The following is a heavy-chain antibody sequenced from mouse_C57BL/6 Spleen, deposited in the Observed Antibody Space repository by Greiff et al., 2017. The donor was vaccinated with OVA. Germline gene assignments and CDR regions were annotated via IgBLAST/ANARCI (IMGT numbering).Heavy chain of an antibody. V-gene: IGHV1-69*01. D-gene: IGHD1-1*01. Sequence: QVHVKQPGAELVMPGASVKLSCKASGYTFTSYWMHWVKQRPGQGLEWIGEIDPSDSYTNYNQKFKGKSTLTVDKSSSTAYMQLSSLTSEDSAVYYCAREITTLVGGYFDVWGKGTTVTVSS. CDR2: IDPSDSYT. J-gene: IGHJ1*03. CDR1: GYTFTSYW. CDR3: AREITTLVGGYFDV.